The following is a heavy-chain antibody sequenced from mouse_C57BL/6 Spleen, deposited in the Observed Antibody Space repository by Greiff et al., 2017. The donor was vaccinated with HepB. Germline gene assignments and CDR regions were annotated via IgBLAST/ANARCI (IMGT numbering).Heavy chain of an antibody. CDR2: ISYDGSN. Sequence: EVKLVESGPGLVKPSQSLSLTCSVTGYSITSGYYWNWIRQFPGNKLEWMGYISYDGSNNYNPSLKNRISITRDTSKNQFFLKLNSVTTEDTATYYCARVDLSYYAMDYWGQGTSVTVSS. CDR3: ARVDLSYYAMDY. V-gene: IGHV3-6*01. J-gene: IGHJ4*01. CDR1: GYSITSGYY.